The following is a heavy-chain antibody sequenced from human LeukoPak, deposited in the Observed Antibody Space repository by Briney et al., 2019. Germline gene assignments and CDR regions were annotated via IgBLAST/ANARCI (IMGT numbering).Heavy chain of an antibody. D-gene: IGHD6-13*01. CDR3: ARDARQLVPYYYYMDV. CDR1: GGSISSYY. J-gene: IGHJ6*03. Sequence: SETLFLTCTVSGGSISSYYWSWIRQPPGKGLEWIGYIYYSGSTNYNPSLKSRVTISVDTSKNQFSLKLSSVTAADTAVYYCARDARQLVPYYYYMDVWGKGTTVTVSS. CDR2: IYYSGST. V-gene: IGHV4-59*01.